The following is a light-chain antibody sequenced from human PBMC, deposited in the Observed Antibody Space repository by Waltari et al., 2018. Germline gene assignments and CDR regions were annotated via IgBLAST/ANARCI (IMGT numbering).Light chain of an antibody. CDR1: SNDVGGYNY. CDR3: SSYAGSSNLV. J-gene: IGLJ2*01. CDR2: EVS. Sequence: QSALTQPPSASGSPGQSVTISCTGTSNDVGGYNYVSWYQQQPGKAPKLIIHEVSKRPSGVPDRFSCSKSANTASLTVSGLQADDEADYYCSSYAGSSNLVFGGGTKLTVL. V-gene: IGLV2-8*01.